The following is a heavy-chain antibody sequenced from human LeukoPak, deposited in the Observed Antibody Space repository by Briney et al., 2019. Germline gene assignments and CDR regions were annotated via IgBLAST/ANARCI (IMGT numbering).Heavy chain of an antibody. Sequence: GGSLRLSRAASGFTFSSYGMHWVRQAPGKGLEWVAVIWYDGSNKYYADSVKGRFTISRDNSKNTLYLQMNSLRAEDTAVYYCARDRGSGAVGYFDYWGQGPLVTVSS. J-gene: IGHJ4*02. V-gene: IGHV3-33*01. CDR2: IWYDGSNK. CDR3: ARDRGSGAVGYFDY. CDR1: GFTFSSYG. D-gene: IGHD1-26*01.